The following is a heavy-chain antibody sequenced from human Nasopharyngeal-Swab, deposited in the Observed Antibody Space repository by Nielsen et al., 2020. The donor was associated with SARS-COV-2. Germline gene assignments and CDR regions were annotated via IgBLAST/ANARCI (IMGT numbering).Heavy chain of an antibody. CDR3: AKDVSLLRGYNAFDR. V-gene: IGHV3-23*01. CDR2: ISGDDTST. Sequence: WIRQPPGKGLEWVSSISGDDTSTFYADSVKGRFSISGDNSKNTVFLQMNSLRAGDTATYYCAKDVSLLRGYNAFDRWGQGTMVTVSS. D-gene: IGHD3-10*01. J-gene: IGHJ3*01.